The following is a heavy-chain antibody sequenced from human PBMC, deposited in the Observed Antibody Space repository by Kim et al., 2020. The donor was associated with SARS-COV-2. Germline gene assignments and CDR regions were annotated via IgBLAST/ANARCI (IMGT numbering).Heavy chain of an antibody. D-gene: IGHD6-13*01. Sequence: YVASVMGQFTISRDNSQSTLYLPMNSLRAEDTAVYYCAKARDSDTWYTGSWGQGTLVTVSS. J-gene: IGHJ5*02. CDR3: AKARDSDTWYTGS. V-gene: IGHV3-23*05.